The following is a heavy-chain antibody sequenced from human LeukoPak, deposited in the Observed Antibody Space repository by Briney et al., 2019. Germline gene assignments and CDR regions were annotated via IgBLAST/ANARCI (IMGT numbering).Heavy chain of an antibody. J-gene: IGHJ6*02. CDR2: IIPIFGTA. CDR3: ARTHLRFLEWLPHYYGMDA. V-gene: IGHV1-69*13. D-gene: IGHD3-3*01. Sequence: SVKVSCKASGGTFSSYAISWVRQAPGQGLEWMGGIIPIFGTANYAQKFQGRVTITADESTSTAYMELSCLRSEDTAVYYCARTHLRFLEWLPHYYGMDAWGQGTTVTVSS. CDR1: GGTFSSYA.